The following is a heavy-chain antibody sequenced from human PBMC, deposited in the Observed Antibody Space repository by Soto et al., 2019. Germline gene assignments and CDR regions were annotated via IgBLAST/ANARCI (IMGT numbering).Heavy chain of an antibody. V-gene: IGHV3-7*03. D-gene: IGHD4-4*01. CDR1: GFTFRTYW. CDR2: MRPDGGEI. CDR3: ARDQGYSSFDY. J-gene: IGHJ4*02. Sequence: GGSLRLSCAASGFTFRTYWMSWVRQFPGKGLEWVANMRPDGGEINYVDSVKGRFTISRDNAKSSVHLQMDGLRVEDTAVYYCARDQGYSSFDYWGQGTPVTVSS.